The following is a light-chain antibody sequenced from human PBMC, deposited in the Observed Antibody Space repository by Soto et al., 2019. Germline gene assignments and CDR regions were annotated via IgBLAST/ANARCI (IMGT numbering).Light chain of an antibody. CDR3: HQCQSWPLT. CDR2: HTS. CDR1: QYIDAS. Sequence: EIVLTQSPATLSLSPGDRVTLSCRASQYIDASVACYQHRPGQAPRLLIYHTSLRAAGIPARFSASGSGTDFTLTISDLQPEDFALYYCHQCQSWPLTFGQGTKVDI. V-gene: IGKV3-11*01. J-gene: IGKJ1*01.